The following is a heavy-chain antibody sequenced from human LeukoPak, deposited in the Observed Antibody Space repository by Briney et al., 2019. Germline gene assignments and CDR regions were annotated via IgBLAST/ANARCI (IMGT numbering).Heavy chain of an antibody. J-gene: IGHJ4*02. CDR1: GYTFTVYF. CDR3: ARGGLQLWFLVDY. CDR2: INPNSGGT. V-gene: IGHV1-2*02. Sequence: ASVRVSCKASGYTFTVYFMHWVRQAPGQGLEWMGGINPNSGGTNYAQKFQGRVTMTRDTSISTAYMELSSLRSDDTAIYFCARGGLQLWFLVDYWGQGTLVTVSS. D-gene: IGHD5-18*01.